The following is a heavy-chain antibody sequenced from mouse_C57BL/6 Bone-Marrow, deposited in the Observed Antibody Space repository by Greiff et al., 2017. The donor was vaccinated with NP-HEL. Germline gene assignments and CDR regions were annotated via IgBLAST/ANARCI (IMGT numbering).Heavy chain of an antibody. D-gene: IGHD1-1*01. CDR3: ARHGFYYYGSMDY. J-gene: IGHJ2*01. CDR1: GFTFSSYG. V-gene: IGHV5-6*01. Sequence: EVNVVESGGDLVKPGGSLKLSCAASGFTFSSYGMSWVRQTPDKRLEWVATISSGGSYTYYPDSVKGRFTISRDNAKNTLYLQMSSLKSEDTAMYYCARHGFYYYGSMDYWGQGTTLTVSS. CDR2: ISSGGSYT.